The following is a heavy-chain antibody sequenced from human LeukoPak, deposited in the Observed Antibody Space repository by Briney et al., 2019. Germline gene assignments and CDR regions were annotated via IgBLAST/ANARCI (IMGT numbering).Heavy chain of an antibody. CDR1: GFTFSSYG. CDR3: AIYDFWSDDAFDI. CDR2: ISYDGSNK. J-gene: IGHJ3*02. Sequence: SGGSLRLSCAASGFTFSSYGMHWVRQAPGKGLEWVAVISYDGSNKYYADSVKGRFTISRDNSKNTLYLQMNSLRAEDTAVYYCAIYDFWSDDAFDIWGQGTMVTVSS. D-gene: IGHD3-3*01. V-gene: IGHV3-30*03.